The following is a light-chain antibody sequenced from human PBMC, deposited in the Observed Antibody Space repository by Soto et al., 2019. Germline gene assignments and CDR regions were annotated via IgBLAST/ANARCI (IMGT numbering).Light chain of an antibody. J-gene: IGLJ1*01. Sequence: QSVLTQPASVSGSPGQSITISCTGTSSDVGGYNYVSWYQQYPGKAPKLMIYDVSNRPSGVSNRLSGSKSGNTASLTISGLQAEDEADCYCILYTRSSPFVVGSGTKVTVL. CDR2: DVS. CDR3: ILYTRSSPFV. CDR1: SSDVGGYNY. V-gene: IGLV2-14*01.